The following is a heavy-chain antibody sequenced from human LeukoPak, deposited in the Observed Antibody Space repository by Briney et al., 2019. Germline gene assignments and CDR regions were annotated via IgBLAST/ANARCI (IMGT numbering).Heavy chain of an antibody. D-gene: IGHD3-22*01. J-gene: IGHJ4*02. CDR2: INIDGSSA. V-gene: IGHV3-74*01. CDR1: GFTFSNYW. Sequence: GGSLRLSCAASGFTFSNYWMHWVRQAPGKGLVWVSLINIDGSSASYADSVKGRFTISRDNAKNTLYLQMNSLRAEDTAVYYCARNYYDSSGYSLDHYFDYWGQGTLVTVSS. CDR3: ARNYYDSSGYSLDHYFDY.